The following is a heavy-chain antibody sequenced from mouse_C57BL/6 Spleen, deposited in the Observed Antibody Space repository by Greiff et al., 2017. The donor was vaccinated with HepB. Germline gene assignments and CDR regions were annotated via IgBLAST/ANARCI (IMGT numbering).Heavy chain of an antibody. V-gene: IGHV5-9*01. CDR1: GFTFSSYT. Sequence: EVQVVESGGGLVKPGGSLKLSCAASGFTFSSYTMSWVRQTPEKRLEWVATISGGGGNTYYPDSVKGRFTISRDNAKNTLYLQMSSLRSEDTALYYCARHEWFAYWGQGTLVTVSA. CDR3: ARHEWFAY. J-gene: IGHJ3*01. CDR2: ISGGGGNT.